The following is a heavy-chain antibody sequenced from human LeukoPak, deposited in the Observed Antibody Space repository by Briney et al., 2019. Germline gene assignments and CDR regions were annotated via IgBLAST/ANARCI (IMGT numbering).Heavy chain of an antibody. J-gene: IGHJ4*02. CDR2: IKQDGNEK. D-gene: IGHD1-26*01. CDR3: ARVVGTKSFDY. CDR1: GFTFSSYW. V-gene: IGHV3-7*01. Sequence: SGGSLRLTCAASGFTFSSYWMSWVRQAPGKGLEWVANIKQDGNEKYYVDSVKGRFTISRDNLENSLHLQMNSLRAEDTAVYYCARVVGTKSFDYWGLGTLVTVSS.